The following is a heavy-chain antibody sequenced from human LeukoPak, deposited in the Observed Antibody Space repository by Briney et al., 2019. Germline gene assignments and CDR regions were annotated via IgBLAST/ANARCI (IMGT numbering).Heavy chain of an antibody. J-gene: IGHJ6*04. CDR3: AELGITMIGGV. V-gene: IGHV3-11*04. CDR1: GFSFSDAW. CDR2: ISSSGSTI. D-gene: IGHD3-10*02. Sequence: GGSLRLSCAASGFSFSDAWMSWVRQAPGKGLEWVSYISSSGSTIYYADSVKGRFTISRDNAKNSLYLQMNSLRAEDTAVYYCAELGITMIGGVWGKGTTVTISS.